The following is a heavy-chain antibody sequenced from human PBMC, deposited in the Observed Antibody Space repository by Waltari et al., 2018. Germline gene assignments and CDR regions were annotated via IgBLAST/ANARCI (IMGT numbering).Heavy chain of an antibody. CDR2: IIPILGIA. Sequence: QVQLVQSGDEVKKPGSSVKVSCKASGGTFSSYTIRWVRQAPGQGLEWMGRIIPILGIANYAQKFQGRVTITADKSTSTAYMELSSLRSEDTAVYYCARTDVDTASYPYWGQGTLVTVSS. D-gene: IGHD5-18*01. J-gene: IGHJ4*02. V-gene: IGHV1-69*02. CDR1: GGTFSSYT. CDR3: ARTDVDTASYPY.